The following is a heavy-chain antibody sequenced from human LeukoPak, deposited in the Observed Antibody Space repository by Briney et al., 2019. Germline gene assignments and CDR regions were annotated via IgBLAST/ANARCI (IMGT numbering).Heavy chain of an antibody. J-gene: IGHJ6*03. Sequence: ASVTVSCKASGYTFTRFYMHWVRQAPGQGLEWMGIINPSGGSTSYTQKFQGRATMTRDTSTTTVYMELSSLRSEDTAVYYCARVPLGNRYYYYYYMDVWGKGTTVTVSS. V-gene: IGHV1-46*01. CDR1: GYTFTRFY. CDR2: INPSGGST. CDR3: ARVPLGNRYYYYYYMDV. D-gene: IGHD7-27*01.